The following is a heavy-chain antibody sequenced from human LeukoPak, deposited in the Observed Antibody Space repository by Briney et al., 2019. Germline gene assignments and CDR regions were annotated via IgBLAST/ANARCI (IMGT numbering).Heavy chain of an antibody. CDR2: FYYSGST. D-gene: IGHD2-8*01. CDR1: GDSISTHRYY. CDR3: ARFNGVGSRFDP. V-gene: IGHV4-39*01. J-gene: IGHJ5*02. Sequence: SETLSLTCTVSGDSISTHRYYWGWIRQPPRKGLEWIGSFYYSGSTYYHPSLKNRVAISMDTSENQFFLRLSSVTAADTAVYFCARFNGVGSRFDPWGQGTLVTVSS.